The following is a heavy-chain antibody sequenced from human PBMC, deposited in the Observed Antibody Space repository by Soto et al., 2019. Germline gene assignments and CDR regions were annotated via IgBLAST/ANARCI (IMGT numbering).Heavy chain of an antibody. J-gene: IGHJ4*02. V-gene: IGHV3-74*01. Sequence: EVQLVESGGGLVQPGGSLRLSCAASGFTFSSYYMNWVRQAPGKGLVCISRIKTDGSFSSYADSVKGRFTISRDNARNTLFLQMNSLSDDDTAVYYCARGFYGDPPALDYWGQGTLVSVSS. CDR3: ARGFYGDPPALDY. CDR2: IKTDGSFS. CDR1: GFTFSSYY. D-gene: IGHD4-17*01.